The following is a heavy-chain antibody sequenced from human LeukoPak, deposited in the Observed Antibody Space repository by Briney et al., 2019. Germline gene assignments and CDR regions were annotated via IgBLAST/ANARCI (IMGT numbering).Heavy chain of an antibody. D-gene: IGHD2-15*01. Sequence: GGSLRLSCVASGFTFSTYNMNWVRQAPGKGLEWVSHISSDSSTIYYADSVKGRFTISRDNAKNSLCLQMNSLRKEDTAVYYCARDRCSSGSCYFDYWGQGTLVTVSS. CDR3: ARDRCSSGSCYFDY. CDR2: ISSDSSTI. J-gene: IGHJ4*02. CDR1: GFTFSTYN. V-gene: IGHV3-48*02.